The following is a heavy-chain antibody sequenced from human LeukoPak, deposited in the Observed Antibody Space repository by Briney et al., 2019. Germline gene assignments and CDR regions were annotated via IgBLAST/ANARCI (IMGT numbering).Heavy chain of an antibody. CDR3: ARRRHGWNYMDV. CDR1: GYTFTGYY. D-gene: IGHD6-19*01. CDR2: INPNSGGT. V-gene: IGHV1-2*02. J-gene: IGHJ6*03. Sequence: ASVKVSCKASGYTFTGYYMHWVRQAPGQGLEWMGWINPNSGGTNYAQKFQGRVTMTRDTSISTAYMELSRLRSDDTAVYYCARRRHGWNYMDVWGKGTTVTVSS.